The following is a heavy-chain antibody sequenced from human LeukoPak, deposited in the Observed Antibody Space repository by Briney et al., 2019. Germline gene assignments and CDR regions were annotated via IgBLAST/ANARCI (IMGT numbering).Heavy chain of an antibody. J-gene: IGHJ5*02. V-gene: IGHV4-59*01. D-gene: IGHD2-15*01. CDR1: GGSISSYY. CDR3: ARDIADCSGGSCHSNWFDP. CDR2: IYYSGST. Sequence: SETLSLTCTVSGGSISSYYWSWIRQPPGKGLEWIGYIYYSGSTNYNPSLKSRVTISVDTPKNQFSLKLSSVTAADTAVYYCARDIADCSGGSCHSNWFDPWGQGTLVTVSS.